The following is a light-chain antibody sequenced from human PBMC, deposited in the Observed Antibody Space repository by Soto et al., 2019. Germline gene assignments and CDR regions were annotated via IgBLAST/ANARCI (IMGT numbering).Light chain of an antibody. V-gene: IGLV1-40*01. CDR3: QSYDSSLSASVV. CDR1: SSNIGAGYD. CDR2: GNS. J-gene: IGLJ2*01. Sequence: QSVLTQPPSVSGAPGQRVTISCTGSSSNIGAGYDVHWYQQLPGTAPKLLIYGNSNRPSGVPDRFSGSKSGTSASLAITGLQAEDEADYYCQSYDSSLSASVVFGGWTKVTVL.